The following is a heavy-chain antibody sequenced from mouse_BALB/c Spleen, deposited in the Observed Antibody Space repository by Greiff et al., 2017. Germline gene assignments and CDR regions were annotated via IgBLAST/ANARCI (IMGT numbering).Heavy chain of an antibody. V-gene: IGHV1-9*01. CDR2: ILPGSGST. Sequence: QVQLKESGAELMKPGASVKISCKATGYTFSSYWIEWVKQRPGHGLEWIGEILPGSGSTNYNEKFKGKATFTADTSSNTAYMQLSSLTSEDSAVYYCARREAYGNYGWFAYWGQGTLVTVSA. J-gene: IGHJ3*01. CDR3: ARREAYGNYGWFAY. D-gene: IGHD2-10*02. CDR1: GYTFSSYW.